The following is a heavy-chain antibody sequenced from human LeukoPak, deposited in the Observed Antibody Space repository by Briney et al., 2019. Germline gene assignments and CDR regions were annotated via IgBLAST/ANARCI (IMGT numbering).Heavy chain of an antibody. Sequence: SQTLSLTCTVSGGSISSGDYYWPWIRQPPGKGLEWIGYIYYSGTTYYNPSLKSRITISVDTSKDQFSLHLTSVTAADTAVYYCARDNSGYGRSHYWGQGTLVTVSS. CDR1: GGSISSGDYY. CDR3: ARDNSGYGRSHY. V-gene: IGHV4-30-4*01. J-gene: IGHJ4*02. CDR2: IYYSGTT. D-gene: IGHD5-12*01.